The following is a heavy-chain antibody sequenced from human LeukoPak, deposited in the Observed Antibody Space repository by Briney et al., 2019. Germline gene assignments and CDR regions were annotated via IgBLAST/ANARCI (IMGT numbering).Heavy chain of an antibody. Sequence: ASVKVSCKASGYTFTSYGISWVRQAPGQGLEWMGWISAYNGNTNYAQKLQGRVTMTTDTSTSTAYMELRSLRSDDTAVYYCARGLAVSPMAPISDNWGQGTLVTVSS. V-gene: IGHV1-18*04. CDR1: GYTFTSYG. CDR3: ARGLAVSPMAPISDN. CDR2: ISAYNGNT. D-gene: IGHD3-10*01. J-gene: IGHJ4*02.